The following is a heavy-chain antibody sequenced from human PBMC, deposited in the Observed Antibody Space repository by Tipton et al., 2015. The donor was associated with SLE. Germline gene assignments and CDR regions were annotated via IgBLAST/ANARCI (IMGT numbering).Heavy chain of an antibody. J-gene: IGHJ6*03. CDR1: GGSISSSSYY. CDR3: ATRGSGQRGYYYMDV. CDR2: IYYSGST. D-gene: IGHD3-16*01. Sequence: TLSLTCTVSGGSISSSSYYWGWIRQPPGKGLEWIGCIYYSGSTYYNPSLKSRVTISVDTSKNQFSLKLSSVTAADTAVYYCATRGSGQRGYYYMDVWGKGTTVTVSS. V-gene: IGHV4-39*07.